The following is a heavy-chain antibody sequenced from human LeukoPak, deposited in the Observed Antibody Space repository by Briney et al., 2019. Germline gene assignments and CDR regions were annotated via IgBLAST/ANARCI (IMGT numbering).Heavy chain of an antibody. CDR3: ARGLGPLWFGELLPSYFDY. V-gene: IGHV4-38-2*02. CDR2: INHSGST. D-gene: IGHD3-10*01. J-gene: IGHJ4*02. CDR1: GYSISSGYY. Sequence: SETLSLTCTASGYSISSGYYWSWIRQPPGKGLEWIGEINHSGSTNYNPSLKSRVTISVDTSKNQFSLKLSSVTAADTAVYYCARGLGPLWFGELLPSYFDYWGQGTLVTVSS.